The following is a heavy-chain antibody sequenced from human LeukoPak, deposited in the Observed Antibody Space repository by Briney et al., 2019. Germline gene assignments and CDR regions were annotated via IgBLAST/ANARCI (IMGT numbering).Heavy chain of an antibody. CDR1: GGSVSGSITSYY. V-gene: IGHV4-61*01. Sequence: KPSETLSLTCTVSGGSVSGSITSYYWSWIRKPPGKGLEWIGYIYRSESTNYNPSLKSRVTISVDTSKNQFSLELTSVTAADTAVYYCARALFRLDSSSRSLHWNFDLWGRGAQVTVSS. CDR3: ARALFRLDSSSRSLHWNFDL. CDR2: IYRSEST. J-gene: IGHJ2*01. D-gene: IGHD2-2*01.